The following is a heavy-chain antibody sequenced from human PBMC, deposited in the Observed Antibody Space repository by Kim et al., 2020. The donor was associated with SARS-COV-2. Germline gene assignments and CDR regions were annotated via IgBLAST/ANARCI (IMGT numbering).Heavy chain of an antibody. V-gene: IGHV3-21*01. Sequence: GGSLRLSCAASGFTFSSYSMKWVRQAPGKGLEWVSSISSSSSYIYYADSVKGRFTISRDNAKNSLYLQMNSLRAEDTAVYYCAREGRGVYYYGSGDGMWGQGTLVTVSS. CDR2: ISSSSSYI. D-gene: IGHD3-10*01. J-gene: IGHJ4*02. CDR1: GFTFSSYS. CDR3: AREGRGVYYYGSGDGM.